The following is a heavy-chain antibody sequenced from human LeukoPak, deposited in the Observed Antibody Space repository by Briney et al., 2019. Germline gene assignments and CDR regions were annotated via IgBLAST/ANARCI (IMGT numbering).Heavy chain of an antibody. D-gene: IGHD4-23*01. Sequence: PETLSLTCAVYGGSFSVYYWSWIRQPPGKGLEWIGEINHSGSTNYNPSLKSRVTISVDTSKNQFSLKLSSVTAADTAVYYCARGGGYYYYYYYMDVWGKGTTVTVSS. CDR1: GGSFSVYY. CDR3: ARGGGYYYYYYYMDV. J-gene: IGHJ6*03. V-gene: IGHV4-34*01. CDR2: INHSGST.